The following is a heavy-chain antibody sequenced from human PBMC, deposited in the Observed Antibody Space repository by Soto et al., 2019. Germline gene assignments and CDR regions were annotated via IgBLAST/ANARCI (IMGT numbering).Heavy chain of an antibody. V-gene: IGHV3-7*01. CDR2: IKQDGSEE. CDR3: AREIAARL. J-gene: IGHJ6*03. Sequence: EVQLVESGGGLVQPGGSLRLSCAASGFTFNSYWMSWFRQAPGKGLEWVAHIKQDGSEENYVDSVKGRFTISRDNAKNALYLQMNSLIVEDTAVYYCAREIAARLWGKWTTVTVSS. D-gene: IGHD6-6*01. CDR1: GFTFNSYW.